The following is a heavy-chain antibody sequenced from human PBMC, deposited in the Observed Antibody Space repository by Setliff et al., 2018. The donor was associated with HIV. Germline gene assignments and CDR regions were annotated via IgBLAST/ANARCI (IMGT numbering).Heavy chain of an antibody. J-gene: IGHJ5*02. D-gene: IGHD3-22*01. Sequence: SETLSLTCSVSGASVNTYYWSWVRQPPGKPLEWIGYIYNGGNTNFNPSLESRVSMSLDTSKNQFSLKLSSVAAADTAVYYCVRHVDSDTSGHPDWFDPWGQGTLVTVSS. CDR1: GASVNTYY. CDR2: IYNGGNT. CDR3: VRHVDSDTSGHPDWFDP. V-gene: IGHV4-4*08.